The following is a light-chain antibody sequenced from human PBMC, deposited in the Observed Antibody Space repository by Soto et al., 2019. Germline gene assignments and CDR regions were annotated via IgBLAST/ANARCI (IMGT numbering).Light chain of an antibody. J-gene: IGLJ2*01. CDR3: SSYICSPMI. CDR2: EVS. CDR1: SSDVGTNND. Sequence: HSALTQPASVSGSPGQSITISCTGTSSDVGTNNDVSWYQQHPGKAPKLMIYEVSARPSGVSNRFSCSKSGNTASLTISGLQAEDEDDYYCSSYICSPMIFGGGTKLTVL. V-gene: IGLV2-14*01.